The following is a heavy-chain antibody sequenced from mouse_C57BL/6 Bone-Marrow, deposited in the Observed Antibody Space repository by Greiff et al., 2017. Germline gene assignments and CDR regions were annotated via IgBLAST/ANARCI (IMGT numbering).Heavy chain of an antibody. CDR2: INPSSGYT. CDR3: ARDWALYYFDY. V-gene: IGHV1-7*01. CDR1: GYTFTSYW. Sequence: VQVVESGAELAKPGASVKLSCKASGYTFTSYWMHWVKQRPGQGLEWIGYINPSSGYTKYNQKFKDKATLTADKSSSTAYMQLSSLTYEDSAVYYCARDWALYYFDYWCQGTTLTVSS. D-gene: IGHD4-1*01. J-gene: IGHJ2*01.